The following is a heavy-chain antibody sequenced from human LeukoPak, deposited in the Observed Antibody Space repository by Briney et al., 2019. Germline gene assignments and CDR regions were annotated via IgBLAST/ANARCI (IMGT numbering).Heavy chain of an antibody. CDR1: GGTFSSYA. CDR2: ISAYNGNT. CDR3: ARGTLGVVPGGDFWSGYYLNWFDP. Sequence: VASVKVSCKASGGTFSSYAISWVRQAPGQGLEWMGWISAYNGNTNYAQKLQGRVTMTTDTSTSTAYMELRSLRSDDTAVYYCARGTLGVVPGGDFWSGYYLNWFDPWGQGTLVTVSS. D-gene: IGHD3-3*01. V-gene: IGHV1-18*01. J-gene: IGHJ5*02.